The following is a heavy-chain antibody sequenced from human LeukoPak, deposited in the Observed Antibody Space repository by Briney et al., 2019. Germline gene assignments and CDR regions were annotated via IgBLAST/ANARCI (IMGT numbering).Heavy chain of an antibody. V-gene: IGHV3-7*01. CDR1: GSPLRSYW. CDR2: IKQDGSEK. J-gene: IGHJ4*02. Sequence: GGSLRLSCAASGSPLRSYWMSWVRQAPGKGLEWVANIKQDGSEKYYVDSVKGRFTISRDNAKNTLYLQMNSLRAEDTAVYYCARDYEAGCTSTTCYDRFDYWGQGTLVTVSS. CDR3: ARDYEAGCTSTTCYDRFDY. D-gene: IGHD2-2*01.